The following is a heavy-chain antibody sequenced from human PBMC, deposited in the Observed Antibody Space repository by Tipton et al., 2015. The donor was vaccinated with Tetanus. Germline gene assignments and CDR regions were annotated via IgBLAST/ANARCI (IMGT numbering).Heavy chain of an antibody. V-gene: IGHV3-7*01. CDR1: GFTFSSYA. Sequence: SLRLSCAASGFTFSSYAMSWVRQAPGKGLELVASLKHDATEEYYVDSVKGRFAISRDNARNLLFLQMNGLRVEDTAVYYCARDVTGTASGRRGGQGPLVTVSS. CDR2: LKHDATEE. CDR3: ARDVTGTASGRR. J-gene: IGHJ4*02. D-gene: IGHD1-14*01.